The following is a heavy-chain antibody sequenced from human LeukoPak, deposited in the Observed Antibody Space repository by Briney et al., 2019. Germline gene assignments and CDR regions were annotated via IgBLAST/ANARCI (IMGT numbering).Heavy chain of an antibody. Sequence: GGSLRLSCAASGFTFDDYAMHWVRQAPGKGLEWVSGISWNSGSIGYADSVKGRFTISRDNAKNSLYLQMNSLRAEDTALYYCARDRDWYTFDYWGQGALVTVSS. J-gene: IGHJ4*02. D-gene: IGHD2-21*01. V-gene: IGHV3-9*01. CDR3: ARDRDWYTFDY. CDR2: ISWNSGSI. CDR1: GFTFDDYA.